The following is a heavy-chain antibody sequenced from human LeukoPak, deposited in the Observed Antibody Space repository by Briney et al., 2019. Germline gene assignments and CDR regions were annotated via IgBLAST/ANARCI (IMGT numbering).Heavy chain of an antibody. CDR2: ISGSGGST. CDR1: GFTFSSYG. D-gene: IGHD5-12*01. CDR3: AKDGRGYSGYDCYYFDY. V-gene: IGHV3-23*01. Sequence: GGSLRLSCAASGFTFSSYGMNWVRQAPGKGLEWVSAISGSGGSTYYADSVKGRFTISRDNSKNTLYLQMNSLRAEDTAVYYCAKDGRGYSGYDCYYFDYWGQGTLVTVSS. J-gene: IGHJ4*02.